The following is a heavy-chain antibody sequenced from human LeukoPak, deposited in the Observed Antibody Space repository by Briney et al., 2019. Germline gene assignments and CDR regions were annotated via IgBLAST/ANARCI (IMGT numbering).Heavy chain of an antibody. CDR2: ISAYNGNT. Sequence: ASVKVSCKASGYTFTSYGISWVRQAPGQGLEWMGWISAYNGNTNYAQKLQGRVTMTTDTSTSTAYMELRSLRSDDTAVYYCARDLHNIVVVPAATPDAFDIWGQGTMVTVSS. J-gene: IGHJ3*02. CDR1: GYTFTSYG. D-gene: IGHD2-2*01. CDR3: ARDLHNIVVVPAATPDAFDI. V-gene: IGHV1-18*01.